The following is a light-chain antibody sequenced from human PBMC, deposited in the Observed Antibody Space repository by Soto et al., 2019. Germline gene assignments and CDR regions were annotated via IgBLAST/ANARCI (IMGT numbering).Light chain of an antibody. V-gene: IGKV1-5*01. CDR3: QQYNSYPG. CDR1: QSISSW. J-gene: IGKJ1*01. Sequence: DIQMTQSPSTLSASVGDRVTITCRASQSISSWLAWYQQKPGKAPKLLIYDASSLESGVPSRFSGSGSGTEFTLTISSLQPDYFATYYCQQYNSYPGFGQGTKVEIK. CDR2: DAS.